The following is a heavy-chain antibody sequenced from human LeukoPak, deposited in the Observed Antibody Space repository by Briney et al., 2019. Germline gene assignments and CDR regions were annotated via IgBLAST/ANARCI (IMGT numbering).Heavy chain of an antibody. J-gene: IGHJ5*02. CDR1: GGSISSGVYY. CDR2: IYYSGST. Sequence: PSETLSLTCTVSGGSISSGVYYWSWIRQPPGKGLEWIGYIYYSGSTYYNPSLKSRVTISVDTSKNQFSLKLSSVTAADTAVYYCARDSRIAAGWFDPWGQGTLVTVSS. CDR3: ARDSRIAAGWFDP. D-gene: IGHD6-13*01. V-gene: IGHV4-30-4*01.